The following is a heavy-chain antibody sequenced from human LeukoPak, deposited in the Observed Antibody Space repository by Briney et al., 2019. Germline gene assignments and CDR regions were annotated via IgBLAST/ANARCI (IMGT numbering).Heavy chain of an antibody. J-gene: IGHJ6*03. D-gene: IGHD1-14*01. CDR1: GGSMSSYY. CDR3: AREGREFDSTGSRYFYYYMDV. V-gene: IGHV4-4*07. CDR2: FYTSESS. Sequence: PSETLSLTCTVSGGSMSSYYWSWIRQPAGKGLEWIGRFYTSESSNYNPSLKSRVTMSVDTSNNQFSLKLSSVTAADTAVYYCAREGREFDSTGSRYFYYYMDVWGKGTTVTVSS.